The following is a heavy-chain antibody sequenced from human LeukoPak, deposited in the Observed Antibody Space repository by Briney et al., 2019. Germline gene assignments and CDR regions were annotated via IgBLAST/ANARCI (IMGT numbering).Heavy chain of an antibody. CDR2: INAYNGDT. J-gene: IGHJ6*02. Sequence: GASVKVSCKASGYTFINYAIHWVRQAPGQRLEWMGWINAYNGDTEYSQKFQGRVTITADESTSTAYMELSSLRSEDTAVYYCASNNYDSSGYYLPHYYYGMDVWGQGTTVTVSS. CDR3: ASNNYDSSGYYLPHYYYGMDV. D-gene: IGHD3-22*01. V-gene: IGHV1-3*01. CDR1: GYTFINYA.